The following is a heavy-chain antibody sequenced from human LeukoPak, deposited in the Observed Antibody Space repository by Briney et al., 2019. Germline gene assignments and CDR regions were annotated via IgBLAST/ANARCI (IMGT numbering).Heavy chain of an antibody. CDR3: ARDPNYYDSSGYYLGGDAFDI. D-gene: IGHD3-22*01. Sequence: PSETLSLTCTVSGGSISSGSYYWSWIRQPAGKGLEWIGRIYTSGSTNYNPSLKSRVTISVDTSKNQFSLKLSSVTAADTAVYYCARDPNYYDSSGYYLGGDAFDIWGQGTMVTVSS. J-gene: IGHJ3*02. V-gene: IGHV4-61*02. CDR2: IYTSGST. CDR1: GGSISSGSYY.